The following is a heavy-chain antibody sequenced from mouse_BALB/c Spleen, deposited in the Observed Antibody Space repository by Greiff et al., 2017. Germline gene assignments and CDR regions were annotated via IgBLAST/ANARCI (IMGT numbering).Heavy chain of an antibody. CDR2: ISNLAYSI. CDR3: ARGDGYYGFAY. CDR1: GFTFSDYG. J-gene: IGHJ3*01. Sequence: EVMLVESGGGLVQPGGSRKLSCAASGFTFSDYGMAWVRQAPGKGPEWVAFISNLAYSIYYADTVTGRFTISRENAKNTLYLEMSSLRSEDTAMYYCARGDGYYGFAYWGQGTLVTVSA. D-gene: IGHD2-3*01. V-gene: IGHV5-15*02.